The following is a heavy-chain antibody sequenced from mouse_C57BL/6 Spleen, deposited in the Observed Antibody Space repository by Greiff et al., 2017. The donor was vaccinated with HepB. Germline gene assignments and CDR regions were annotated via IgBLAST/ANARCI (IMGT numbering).Heavy chain of an antibody. V-gene: IGHV10-1*01. CDR2: IRSKSNNYAT. CDR3: VPGAWFAY. Sequence: EVKVVESGGGLVQPKGSLKLSCAASGFSFNTYAMNWVRQAPGKGLEWVARIRSKSNNYATYYADSVKDRFTISRDDSESMLYLQMNNLKTEDTAMYYCVPGAWFAYWGQGTLVTVSA. CDR1: GFSFNTYA. J-gene: IGHJ3*01.